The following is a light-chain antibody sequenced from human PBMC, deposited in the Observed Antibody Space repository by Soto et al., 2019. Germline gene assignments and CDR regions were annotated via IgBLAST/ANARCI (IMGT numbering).Light chain of an antibody. CDR3: CSYATTHYV. Sequence: QSALTQPRSVSGSPGQSVTISCTGASTDVGRYNYVSWYQQHPGKAPKLLVYDVSQRPSGVPDRFSGSKSGNTASLTISGLQSEDEADYYCCSYATTHYVFGTGTKVTVL. CDR2: DVS. V-gene: IGLV2-11*01. J-gene: IGLJ1*01. CDR1: STDVGRYNY.